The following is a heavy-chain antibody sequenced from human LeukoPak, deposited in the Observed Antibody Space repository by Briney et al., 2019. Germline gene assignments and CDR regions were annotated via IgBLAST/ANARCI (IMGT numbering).Heavy chain of an antibody. J-gene: IGHJ3*02. V-gene: IGHV3-21*01. CDR1: GFAFSYYS. D-gene: IGHD6-13*01. CDR3: ARHSSSWVDSAFDI. CDR2: ISSSSSYM. Sequence: GGSLRLSCAASGFAFSYYSMNWVRQAPGKGLEWVSSISSSSSYMYYADSVKGRFTISRDNARNSLYLQMNSLRAEDTAVYYCARHSSSWVDSAFDIWGQGTMVTVSS.